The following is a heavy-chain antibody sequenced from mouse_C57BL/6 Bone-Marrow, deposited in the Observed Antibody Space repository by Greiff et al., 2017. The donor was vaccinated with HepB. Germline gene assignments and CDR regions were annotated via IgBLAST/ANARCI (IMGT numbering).Heavy chain of an antibody. CDR2: IDPGNGDT. CDR1: GFNIKDDY. D-gene: IGHD4-1*01. CDR3: TTFRNWSYYFDY. V-gene: IGHV14-4*01. Sequence: VQLQQSGAELVRPGASVKLSCTASGFNIKDDYMHWVKQRPEQGLEWIGWIDPGNGDTEYASKFQGKATITADTSSNTAYLQLSSLTSEDTAVYYCTTFRNWSYYFDYWGQGTTLTVSS. J-gene: IGHJ2*01.